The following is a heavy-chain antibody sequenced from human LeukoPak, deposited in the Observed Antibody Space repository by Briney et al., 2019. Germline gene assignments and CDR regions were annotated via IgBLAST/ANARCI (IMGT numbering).Heavy chain of an antibody. J-gene: IGHJ5*02. CDR2: INHSGST. CDR3: ARGVVVVTAIPGQFRWFDP. CDR1: GGSFSGYY. V-gene: IGHV4-34*01. D-gene: IGHD2-21*02. Sequence: SETLSLTCAVYGGSFSGYYWSWIRQPPGKGLEWIGEINHSGSTNYNPSLKSRATISVDTSKNQFSLKLSSVTAADTAVYYCARGVVVVTAIPGQFRWFDPWGQGTLVTVSS.